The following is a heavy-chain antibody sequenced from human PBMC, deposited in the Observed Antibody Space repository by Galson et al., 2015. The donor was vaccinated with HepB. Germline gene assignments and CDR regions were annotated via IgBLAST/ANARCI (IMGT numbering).Heavy chain of an antibody. Sequence: SLRLSCAASGFTFSSYGMHWVRQAPGKGLEWVAVIWYDGSNKYYADSVKGRFTISRDNSKNTLYLQMNSLRAEDTAVYYCARDDEDDCSGGSCYDDAFDIWGQGTMVTVSS. CDR1: GFTFSSYG. CDR3: ARDDEDDCSGGSCYDDAFDI. CDR2: IWYDGSNK. D-gene: IGHD2-15*01. J-gene: IGHJ3*02. V-gene: IGHV3-33*01.